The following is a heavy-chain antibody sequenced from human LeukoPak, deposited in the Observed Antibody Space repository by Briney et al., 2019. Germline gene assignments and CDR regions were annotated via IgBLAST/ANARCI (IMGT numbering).Heavy chain of an antibody. CDR1: GGSISSSSYY. CDR2: IYYSGST. CDR3: ARQPLWSHTPYYFDY. D-gene: IGHD3-10*01. Sequence: SETLSLTCTVSGGSISSSSYYWSWIRQPPGKGLEWIGYIYYSGSTNYNPSLKSRVTISVDTSKNQFSLKLSSVTAADTAVYYCARQPLWSHTPYYFDYWGQGTLVTVSS. J-gene: IGHJ4*02. V-gene: IGHV4-61*05.